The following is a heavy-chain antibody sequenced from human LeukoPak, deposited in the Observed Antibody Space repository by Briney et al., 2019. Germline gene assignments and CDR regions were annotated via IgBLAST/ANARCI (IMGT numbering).Heavy chain of an antibody. J-gene: IGHJ4*01. V-gene: IGHV3-7*04. Sequence: GGSLRLSCAAPGLTFNTYWMNWVRHAPGKGPEGGANIKKDGSETKYVESVKGRFTISRDNAKNSVYLEMNSLRVEHAAVYYCVGGVGWLSDYWRHGTLVTVSS. CDR3: VGGVGWLSDY. D-gene: IGHD6-19*01. CDR2: IKKDGSET. CDR1: GLTFNTYW.